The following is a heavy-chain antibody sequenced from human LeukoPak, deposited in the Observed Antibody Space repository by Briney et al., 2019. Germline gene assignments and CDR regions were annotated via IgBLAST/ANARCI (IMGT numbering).Heavy chain of an antibody. J-gene: IGHJ4*02. Sequence: PGGSLRLSCAASGFTFSSYAMSWVRQGPGKGLEWVSAISGSGSSTYYADSVKGRFTISRDNSKNTLYLQMNSLRAEDTAVYYCAKVMDAYDYVWGSYRPFDYWGQGTLVTVSS. CDR2: ISGSGSST. V-gene: IGHV3-23*01. D-gene: IGHD3-16*02. CDR3: AKVMDAYDYVWGSYRPFDY. CDR1: GFTFSSYA.